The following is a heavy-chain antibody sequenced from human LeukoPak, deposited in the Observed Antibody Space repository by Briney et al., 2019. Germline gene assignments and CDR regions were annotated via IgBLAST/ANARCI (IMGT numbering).Heavy chain of an antibody. CDR1: GGSISSSSYY. V-gene: IGHV4-39*07. J-gene: IGHJ4*02. CDR3: ARVGRDQQLWEYYFDY. Sequence: SETLSLTCTVSGGSISSSSYYWGWIRQPPGKGLEWIGSIYYSGSTYYNPSLKSRVTISVDTSKNQFSLKLSSVTAADTAVYYCARVGRDQQLWEYYFDYWGQGTLVTVSS. CDR2: IYYSGST. D-gene: IGHD6-13*01.